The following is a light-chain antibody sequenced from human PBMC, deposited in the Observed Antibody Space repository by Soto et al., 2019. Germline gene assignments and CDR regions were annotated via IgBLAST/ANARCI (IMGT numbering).Light chain of an antibody. CDR1: QTVSSS. J-gene: IGKJ1*01. CDR3: RQYNKWPWT. CDR2: GAS. V-gene: IGKV3-15*01. Sequence: ETLMTQSTATLSVVPGASRSLYCRASQTVSSSLAWYQQKPGQAPRLLIFGASARATGVPARFSGSGSGTLFTLTIGSLLSEDFGVYYCRQYNKWPWTFGQGTKVEIK.